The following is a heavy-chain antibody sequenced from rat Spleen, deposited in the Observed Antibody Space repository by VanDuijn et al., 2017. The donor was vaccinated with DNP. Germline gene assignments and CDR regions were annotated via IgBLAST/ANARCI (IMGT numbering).Heavy chain of an antibody. V-gene: IGHV5-22*01. CDR3: ATQFTGSFGGFDD. Sequence: VQLKESGPGLVQPSQTLSLICTVSGFAVTSDGVSWVRQFPGKGLEWDAYISYDGGRTYHGGSVKGRFTISRDNAKSTLYLQMNSLRSEDTATYYCATQFTGSFGGFDDWGQGVMVTVSS. CDR2: ISYDGGRT. J-gene: IGHJ2*01. D-gene: IGHD5-1*01. CDR1: GFAVTSDG.